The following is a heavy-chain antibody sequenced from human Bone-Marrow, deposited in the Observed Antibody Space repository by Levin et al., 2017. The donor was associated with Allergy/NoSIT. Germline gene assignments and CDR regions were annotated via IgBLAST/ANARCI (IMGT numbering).Heavy chain of an antibody. CDR2: GYYSGST. D-gene: IGHD6-13*01. CDR1: GGSVSSISYY. J-gene: IGHJ4*02. Sequence: KASETLSLTCAVSGGSVSSISYYWGWIRQPPGKGLEWIGTGYYSGSTYHKTSLKSRVTISVDTQKNQFSLKLSSVTAADTAMYYCVRHGLSSGWYHFDYWGQGILVTVSS. CDR3: VRHGLSSGWYHFDY. V-gene: IGHV4-39*01.